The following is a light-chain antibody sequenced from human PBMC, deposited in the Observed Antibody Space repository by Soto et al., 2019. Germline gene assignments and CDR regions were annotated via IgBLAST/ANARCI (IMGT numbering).Light chain of an antibody. J-gene: IGLJ1*01. V-gene: IGLV2-8*01. CDR3: CSYAGNNKKV. CDR2: EVS. Sequence: ALTQPPSASGSPGQSVTISCSGTSSDIGNYNYVSWYQQHPGKAPKLMIYEVSQRPSGVPDRFSGSKSGNTASLTVSGLQADDEADYYCCSYAGNNKKVFGTGTKVTVL. CDR1: SSDIGNYNY.